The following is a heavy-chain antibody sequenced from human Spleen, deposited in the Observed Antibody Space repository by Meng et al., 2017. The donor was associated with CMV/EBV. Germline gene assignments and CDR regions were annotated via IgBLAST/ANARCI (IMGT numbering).Heavy chain of an antibody. V-gene: IGHV1-2*02. CDR1: GYTFTSYG. Sequence: ASVKVSCKASGYTFTSYGISWVRQAPGQGLEWVGWINPNSGGTNYAQKFQGRVTMTRDTSISAAYMELSRLRSDDTAVYYCAREGDPLDIAVEPPAIRNYYYGMDVWGQGTTVTVSS. J-gene: IGHJ6*02. D-gene: IGHD2-2*02. CDR3: AREGDPLDIAVEPPAIRNYYYGMDV. CDR2: INPNSGGT.